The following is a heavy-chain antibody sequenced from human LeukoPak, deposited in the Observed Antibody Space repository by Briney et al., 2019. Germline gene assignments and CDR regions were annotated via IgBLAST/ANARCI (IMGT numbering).Heavy chain of an antibody. D-gene: IGHD3-22*01. CDR3: ARDAWSQTYYYDSSGYIWDY. Sequence: SGGSLRLSCAASGFTFSSYGLHWVRQAPGKGLEWVAFIRYDGSNKYYADSVKGRFTISRDNAKNSLYLQMNSLRAEDTAVYYCARDAWSQTYYYDSSGYIWDYWGQGTLVTVSS. J-gene: IGHJ4*02. CDR1: GFTFSSYG. CDR2: IRYDGSNK. V-gene: IGHV3-30*02.